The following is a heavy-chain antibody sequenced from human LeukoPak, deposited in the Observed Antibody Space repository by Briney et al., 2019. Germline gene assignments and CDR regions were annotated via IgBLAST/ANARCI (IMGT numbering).Heavy chain of an antibody. J-gene: IGHJ6*03. CDR1: GYTFTSYG. D-gene: IGHD3-16*02. CDR2: ISAYNGNT. Sequence: ASVKVSCKASGYTFTSYGISWVRQAPGQGLEWMGWISAYNGNTNYAQKLQGRVTMTTDTSTSTAYMELRSLRSDDTAVYYCARAPPYRARDYYMDVWGKGTTVTVSS. V-gene: IGHV1-18*01. CDR3: ARAPPYRARDYYMDV.